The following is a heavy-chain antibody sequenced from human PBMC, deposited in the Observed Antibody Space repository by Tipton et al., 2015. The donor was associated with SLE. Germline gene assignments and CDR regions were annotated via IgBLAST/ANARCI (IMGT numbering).Heavy chain of an antibody. D-gene: IGHD3-22*01. CDR3: ARDEYRYDGTGYHLLGHFDY. J-gene: IGHJ4*02. CDR2: VYYTGNT. CDR1: GGSISSGGLY. V-gene: IGHV4-39*07. Sequence: TLSLTCTVSGGSISSGGLYWSWIRQPPGKGLEWVGTVYYTGNTFYNPSLKSRVTILVDTSKNQFSLKLSSVTAADTAVYYCARDEYRYDGTGYHLLGHFDYWGQGTLVTVSA.